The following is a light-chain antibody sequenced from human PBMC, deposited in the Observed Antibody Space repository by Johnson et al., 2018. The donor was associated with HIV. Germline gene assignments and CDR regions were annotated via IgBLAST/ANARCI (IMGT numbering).Light chain of an antibody. CDR1: SSNIGNNY. CDR2: DNN. V-gene: IGLV1-51*01. J-gene: IGLJ1*01. CDR3: GTWDSSLSASYV. Sequence: QSVLTQPPSVSAAPGQKVTISCSGSSSNIGNNYVSWYQQFPGTAPKLLIYDNNKRPSGIPDRFSGSKSGTSATLALTVLQTGYEADYYCGTWDSSLSASYVFGTGTKVTVL.